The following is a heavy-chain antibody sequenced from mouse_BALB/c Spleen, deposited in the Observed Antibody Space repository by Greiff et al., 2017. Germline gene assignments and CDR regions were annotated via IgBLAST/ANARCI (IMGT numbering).Heavy chain of an antibody. J-gene: IGHJ1*01. CDR3: TKGYGNWYFDV. CDR1: GYTFTSYW. V-gene: IGHV1S127*01. D-gene: IGHD2-1*01. Sequence: QVQLQQSGAELVKPGASVKMSCKASGYTFTSYWMHWVKQRPGQGLEWIGTIDPSDSYTSYNQKFKGKATLTVDTSSSTAYMQLSSLTSEDSAVYYCTKGYGNWYFDVWGAGTTVTVSS. CDR2: IDPSDSYT.